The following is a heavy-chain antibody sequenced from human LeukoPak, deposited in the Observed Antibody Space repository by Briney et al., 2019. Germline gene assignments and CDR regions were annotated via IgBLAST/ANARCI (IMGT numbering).Heavy chain of an antibody. CDR1: GFTFSGSA. D-gene: IGHD4-17*01. J-gene: IGHJ3*01. Sequence: SGGSLRLSCAASGFTFSGSAMLWVRQASGKGLEWVGRIRSKANTYATAYAAPVKGRFIISRDDSKNTVYLQMSSLRVEDTAVFYCAVLDTTETPSSAFDVWGRGTMVTVSS. V-gene: IGHV3-73*01. CDR3: AVLDTTETPSSAFDV. CDR2: IRSKANTYAT.